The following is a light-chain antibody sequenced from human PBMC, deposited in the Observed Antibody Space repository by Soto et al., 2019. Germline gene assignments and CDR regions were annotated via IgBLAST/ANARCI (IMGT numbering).Light chain of an antibody. V-gene: IGKV3-15*01. J-gene: IGKJ1*01. CDR1: QSVNSN. CDR2: DAA. Sequence: EIVMTQSPGTLSVSPGERATLSCRASQSVNSNLAWYQQKPGQSPRLLIYDAATRATDIPARFSGSGSGTNFTLTISSVQSEDFAVYYCQQYNDWPRTFGQGTKVEIK. CDR3: QQYNDWPRT.